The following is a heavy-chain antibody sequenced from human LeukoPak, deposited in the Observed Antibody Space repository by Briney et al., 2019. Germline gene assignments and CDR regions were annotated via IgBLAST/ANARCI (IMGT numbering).Heavy chain of an antibody. CDR1: GYTFTSYY. CDR2: INPNSGGT. CDR3: ARAWGSWYVDY. Sequence: ASVKVSRRASGYTFTSYYMHWVRQAPGQGLEWMGWINPNSGGTNYAQKFQGRVTMTRDTSMTRDTSISTAYMELSRLRSDDTAVYYCARAWGSWYVDYWGQGTLVTVSS. V-gene: IGHV1-2*02. J-gene: IGHJ4*02. D-gene: IGHD6-13*01.